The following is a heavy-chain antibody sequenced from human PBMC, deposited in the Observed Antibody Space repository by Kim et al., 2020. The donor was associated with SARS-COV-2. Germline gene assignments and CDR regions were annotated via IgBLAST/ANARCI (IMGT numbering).Heavy chain of an antibody. D-gene: IGHD1-1*01. CDR3: ARDQSPDYKYSNWNDGVGAFDI. CDR2: IYTSGST. J-gene: IGHJ3*02. V-gene: IGHV4-61*02. CDR1: GGSISSGSYY. Sequence: SETLSLTCTVSGGSISSGSYYWSWIRQPAGKGLEWIGRIYTSGSTNYNPSLKSRVTISVDTSKNQFSLKLSSVTAADTAVYYCARDQSPDYKYSNWNDGVGAFDIWGQGTMVTVSS.